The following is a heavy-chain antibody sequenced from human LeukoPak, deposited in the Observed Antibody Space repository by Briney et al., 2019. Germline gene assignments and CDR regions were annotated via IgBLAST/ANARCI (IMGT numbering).Heavy chain of an antibody. CDR2: IWYDGSNK. J-gene: IGHJ4*02. D-gene: IGHD2-21*02. CDR3: AVAYCGGDCYPGVEGEGYFDY. V-gene: IGHV3-33*01. CDR1: GFTFSSYG. Sequence: PGGSLRLSCAASGFTFSSYGMHWVRQAPGKGLEWVAVIWYDGSNKYYADSVKGRFTISRDNSKNTLYLQMNSLRAEDTAVYYCAVAYCGGDCYPGVEGEGYFDYWGQGTLVTVSS.